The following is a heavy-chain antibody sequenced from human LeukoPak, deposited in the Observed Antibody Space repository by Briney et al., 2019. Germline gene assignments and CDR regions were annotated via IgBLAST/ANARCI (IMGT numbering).Heavy chain of an antibody. CDR2: IHPNSGDT. CDR1: GYSFTDHY. D-gene: IGHD2-15*01. J-gene: IGHJ4*02. V-gene: IGHV1-2*02. Sequence: ASVKVSCKASGYSFTDHYLHWLRQAPGQGLEWMGWIHPNSGDTNYAQKFQGRVTMTRDTSISTAYMELSRLRSDDTAVYYCARDLGYSATHWGQGTLLTVSS. CDR3: ARDLGYSATH.